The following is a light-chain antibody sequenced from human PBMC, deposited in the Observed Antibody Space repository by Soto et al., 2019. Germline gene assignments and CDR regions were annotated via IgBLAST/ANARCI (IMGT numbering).Light chain of an antibody. CDR3: QQYYSTPRT. CDR2: WAS. J-gene: IGKJ1*01. CDR1: QSVLYSSNNKNY. Sequence: DIVMTQSPDSLAVSLGERATINCKSSQSVLYSSNNKNYLAWYQQKPGQPPKLLIYWASTRESGVPDRFSGSGSGTDFTLTISSLQADDVAVYYCQQYYSTPRTCGQGTTVEIK. V-gene: IGKV4-1*01.